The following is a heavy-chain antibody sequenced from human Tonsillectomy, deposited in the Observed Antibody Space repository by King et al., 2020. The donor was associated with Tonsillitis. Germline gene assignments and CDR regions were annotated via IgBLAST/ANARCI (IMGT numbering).Heavy chain of an antibody. CDR3: RLVAEGGNDAFDF. Sequence: VQLVESGGEVKRPGASVNVSCKASGYTSNNYGVSWVRQAPGLGLEWMGWIIVHNGKTNYAQKFQGRVTMTADTSTSTAYMELRSLRSDDTAVYYCRLVAEGGNDAFDFWGQGTMVTVSS. D-gene: IGHD6-13*01. V-gene: IGHV1-18*01. CDR2: IIVHNGKT. CDR1: GYTSNNYG. J-gene: IGHJ3*01.